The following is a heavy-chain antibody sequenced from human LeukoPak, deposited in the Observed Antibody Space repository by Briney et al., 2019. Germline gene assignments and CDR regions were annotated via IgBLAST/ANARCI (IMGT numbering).Heavy chain of an antibody. V-gene: IGHV3-11*04. J-gene: IGHJ5*02. D-gene: IGHD2-15*01. CDR2: ISSSGSTL. CDR1: GFTFSDYY. Sequence: GGSLRLSCAASGFTFSDYYMSWIRQAPGKGLEWVSYISSSGSTLYYADSVKGRFTISRDNAKNSLYLQMNSLRAEDTAVYYCARVGRYCSGGSCQNWFDPWGQGTLVTVSS. CDR3: ARVGRYCSGGSCQNWFDP.